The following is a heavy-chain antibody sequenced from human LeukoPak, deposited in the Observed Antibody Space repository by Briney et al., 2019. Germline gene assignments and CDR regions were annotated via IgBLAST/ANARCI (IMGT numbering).Heavy chain of an antibody. J-gene: IGHJ3*02. V-gene: IGHV3-7*01. CDR2: IKQDGSEK. CDR1: GFTFSSYW. CDR3: ARVRVYYGSGTLRKGAFDI. D-gene: IGHD3-10*01. Sequence: GGSLRLSCAASGFTFSSYWMSWVRQAPGKGLEWVANIKQDGSEKYYVDSVKGRFTISRDNAKNSLYLQMNRLRAEDTAVYYCARVRVYYGSGTLRKGAFDIWGQGTMVTVSS.